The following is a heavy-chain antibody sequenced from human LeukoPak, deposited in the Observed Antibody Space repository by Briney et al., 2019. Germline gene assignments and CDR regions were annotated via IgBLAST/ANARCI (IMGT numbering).Heavy chain of an antibody. CDR1: GYTFTNYG. CDR2: ISAYTGNT. D-gene: IGHD1-1*01. V-gene: IGHV1-18*01. CDR3: ARDGGCGNDPYFDY. Sequence: ASVKVSCKASGYTFTNYGISWVRQAPGQGLEWMGWISAYTGNTNYAQNLQGRVTMTTDTSTTTAYMDLRSLRSDDTAVYYCARDGGCGNDPYFDYWGQGTLVTVSS. J-gene: IGHJ4*02.